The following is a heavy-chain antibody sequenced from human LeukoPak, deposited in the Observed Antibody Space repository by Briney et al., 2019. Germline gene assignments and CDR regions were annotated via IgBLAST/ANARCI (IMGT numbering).Heavy chain of an antibody. J-gene: IGHJ4*02. Sequence: ASVKVSCKASGGTFSSYAISWVRQAPGQGFEWMGGIIPIFGTANYAQKFQGRVTITADESTSTAYMELSSLRSEDTAVYYCARVPSLFGVGATDYFDYWGQGTLVTVSS. V-gene: IGHV1-69*13. CDR3: ARVPSLFGVGATDYFDY. CDR2: IIPIFGTA. CDR1: GGTFSSYA. D-gene: IGHD1-26*01.